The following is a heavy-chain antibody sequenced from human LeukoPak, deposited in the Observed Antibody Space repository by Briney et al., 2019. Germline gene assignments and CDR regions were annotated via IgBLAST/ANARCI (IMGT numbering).Heavy chain of an antibody. CDR1: GFTFSRYS. V-gene: IGHV3-21*01. CDR2: ISSSGSYI. J-gene: IGHJ4*02. Sequence: GGSLRLSCAASGFTFSRYSMNWVRQAPGKGLEWVSSISSSGSYIYYADSVKGRFTFSRDNAKNSLYLQMDSMRAEDTAVYYCARSRSGLVLDYCGQGTLVTVSS. CDR3: ARSRSGLVLDY. D-gene: IGHD3-22*01.